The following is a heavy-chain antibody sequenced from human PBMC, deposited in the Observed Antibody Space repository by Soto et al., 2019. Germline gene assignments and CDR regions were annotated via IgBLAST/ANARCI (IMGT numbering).Heavy chain of an antibody. CDR1: GFTFSSYA. Sequence: PGGSLRLSCAASGFTFSSYAMHWVRQAPGKGLEWVAVISYDGSNKYYADSVKGRFTISRDNSKNTLYLQMNSLRAEDTAVYYCATGLGKPDYFDYWGQGTLVTAPQ. CDR3: ATGLGKPDYFDY. J-gene: IGHJ4*02. CDR2: ISYDGSNK. V-gene: IGHV3-30-3*01. D-gene: IGHD7-27*01.